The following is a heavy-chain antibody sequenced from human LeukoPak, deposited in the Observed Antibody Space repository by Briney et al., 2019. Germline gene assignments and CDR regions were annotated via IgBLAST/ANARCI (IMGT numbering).Heavy chain of an antibody. V-gene: IGHV1-2*02. J-gene: IGHJ3*02. CDR3: ARVDGDEDAFDI. CDR1: GYTFTGYY. Sequence: ASVKVSCKASGYTFTGYYMHWVRQAPGQGLEWMGWINPNSGGTNYAQKFQGRVTMTRDTSISTAYMELSRLRSDDTAVYYCARVDGDEDAFDIWGQGTMVTVSS. CDR2: INPNSGGT. D-gene: IGHD4-17*01.